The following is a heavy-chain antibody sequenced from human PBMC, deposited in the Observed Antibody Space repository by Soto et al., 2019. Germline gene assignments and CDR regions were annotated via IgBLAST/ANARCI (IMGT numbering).Heavy chain of an antibody. D-gene: IGHD1-26*01. Sequence: QVQLVESEGGVVQPGRSLRLSCAASGLIFSGYGMHWVRQAPGKGLQWVAVIRYDGSNIYYADSVKGRFTISRDNSKNTLYLQMNSLRAEDTAVYYCARDGVGATTFFGYFDYWGQGALVTVSS. CDR1: GLIFSGYG. V-gene: IGHV3-33*01. J-gene: IGHJ4*02. CDR3: ARDGVGATTFFGYFDY. CDR2: IRYDGSNI.